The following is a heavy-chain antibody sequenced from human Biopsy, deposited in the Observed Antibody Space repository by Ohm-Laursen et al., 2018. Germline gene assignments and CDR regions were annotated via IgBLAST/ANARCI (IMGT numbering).Heavy chain of an antibody. CDR2: ITSRTSST. CDR1: GFTFNVYS. J-gene: IGHJ6*02. D-gene: IGHD3-10*01. CDR3: ARWYGDLFYYYNGMDV. Sequence: SLRLSCAASGFTFNVYSIVWVRQAPGKGLEWVSSITSRTSSTYYADSVKSRVTISRDNANNSVSLQMNNLRVDDTAVYYCARWYGDLFYYYNGMDVWGQGTTVTVSS. V-gene: IGHV3-21*01.